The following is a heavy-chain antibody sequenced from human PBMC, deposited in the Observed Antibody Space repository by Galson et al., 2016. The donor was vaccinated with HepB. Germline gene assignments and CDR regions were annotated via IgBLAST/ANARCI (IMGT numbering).Heavy chain of an antibody. CDR2: IGAYNGNT. J-gene: IGHJ4*02. D-gene: IGHD7-27*01. V-gene: IGHV1-18*04. Sequence: SVKVSCKAYGYTFTRYGISWVRQAPGQGLEWLGWIGAYNGNTEYAQNVQGRVTMTTETYTSTAYMELWSLKSDDTAVYYCVRDINWGKRGLPDSLGDYWGQGTLVTVSS. CDR1: GYTFTRYG. CDR3: VRDINWGKRGLPDSLGDY.